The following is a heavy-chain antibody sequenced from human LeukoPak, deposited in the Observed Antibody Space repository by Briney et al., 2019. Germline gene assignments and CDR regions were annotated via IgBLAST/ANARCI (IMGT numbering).Heavy chain of an antibody. D-gene: IGHD4-17*01. Sequence: GGSLRLSCAATGFTFSAYDMHWVRQAPGEGLEWVSAFHTDGGIYYLDSVKGRFTISREDAKNSLYLQMHTLRAGDTAVYYCARGSGPGVTTIDSWGQGTLVIVSS. J-gene: IGHJ4*02. CDR1: GFTFSAYD. V-gene: IGHV3-13*01. CDR3: ARGSGPGVTTIDS. CDR2: FHTDGGI.